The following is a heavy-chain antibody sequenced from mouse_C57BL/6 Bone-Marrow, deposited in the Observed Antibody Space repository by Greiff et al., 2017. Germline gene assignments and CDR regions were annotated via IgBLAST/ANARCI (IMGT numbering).Heavy chain of an antibody. CDR3: ARHGTGTPYFDY. D-gene: IGHD4-1*01. CDR2: ISSGGSYT. V-gene: IGHV5-6*01. J-gene: IGHJ2*01. CDR1: GFTFSSYG. Sequence: EVKLVESGGDLVKPGGSLKLSCAASGFTFSSYGMSWVRQTPDKRLEWVATISSGGSYTYYPDSVKGRFTISRDNAKNTLYLQMSSLKSEDTAMYYCARHGTGTPYFDYWGQGTTLTVSS.